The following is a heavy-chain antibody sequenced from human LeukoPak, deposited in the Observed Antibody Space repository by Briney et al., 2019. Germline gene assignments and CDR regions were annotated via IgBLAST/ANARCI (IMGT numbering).Heavy chain of an antibody. D-gene: IGHD2-21*01. Sequence: PGGSLRLSCEASQFTFSRFAMSWIRQAPGMGLEWDSTLSGSGADTYYADSVKGRFTTSRDNSKYTLYLQMDNLRADDTAVYYCAKHLGSHSYRFYCMDVWGTGTPVIVS. V-gene: IGHV3-23*01. J-gene: IGHJ6*03. CDR2: LSGSGADT. CDR3: AKHLGSHSYRFYCMDV. CDR1: QFTFSRFA.